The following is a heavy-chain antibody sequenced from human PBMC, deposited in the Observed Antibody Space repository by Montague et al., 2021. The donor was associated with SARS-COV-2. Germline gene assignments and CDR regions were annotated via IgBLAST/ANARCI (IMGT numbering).Heavy chain of an antibody. V-gene: IGHV3-66*02. D-gene: IGHD3-10*01. CDR1: GFTVSRNY. CDR3: ARDQRRYGSGSYYGPHYYYYGMDV. Sequence: SLSLSFSASGFTVSRNYMSWVRQAPGKGLEWVSVIYSGGSTYYADSVKGRFTISRDNSKNTLYPQMNSLRAEDTAVYYCARDQRRYGSGSYYGPHYYYYGMDVWGQGTTVTVSS. J-gene: IGHJ6*02. CDR2: IYSGGST.